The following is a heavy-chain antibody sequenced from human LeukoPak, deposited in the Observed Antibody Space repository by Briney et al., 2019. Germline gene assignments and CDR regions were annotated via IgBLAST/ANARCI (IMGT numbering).Heavy chain of an antibody. CDR1: GFTFSSFA. CDR2: ISASGDST. CDR3: AKGTRTSFRGYFDY. D-gene: IGHD2-2*01. V-gene: IGHV3-23*01. Sequence: GGSLRLSCAASGFTFSSFAMSWVRQAPGKGLDGLSTISASGDSTYYADFVKGRFTISRDNSRNTLYLQINSLRAEDTALYYCAKGTRTSFRGYFDYWGQGILVTVSS. J-gene: IGHJ4*02.